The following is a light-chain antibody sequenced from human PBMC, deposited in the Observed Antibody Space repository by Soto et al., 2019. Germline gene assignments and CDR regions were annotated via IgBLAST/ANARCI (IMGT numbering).Light chain of an antibody. Sequence: DIQMTQSPSTLSGSRGDRVNITCRASQTISSWLAWYQQKPGKAPKLLIYKASTLKSGVPSRFSGSGSGTEFTLTISSLQPDDFATYYCQHYNSYSEAFGQGTKVELK. J-gene: IGKJ1*01. CDR1: QTISSW. CDR3: QHYNSYSEA. V-gene: IGKV1-5*03. CDR2: KAS.